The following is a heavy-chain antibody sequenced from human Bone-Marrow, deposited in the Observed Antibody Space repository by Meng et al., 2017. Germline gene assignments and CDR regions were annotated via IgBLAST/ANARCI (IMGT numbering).Heavy chain of an antibody. CDR2: ISSSGSTI. D-gene: IGHD3-16*01. CDR3: ARAPAIMITFGGVRGYGMDV. V-gene: IGHV3-48*03. Sequence: GESLKISCAASGFTFSSYEMNWVRQAPGKGLEWVSYISSSGSTIYYADSVKGRFTIPRDNAKNSLYLQMNSLRAEDTAVYYCARAPAIMITFGGVRGYGMDVWGQGTTVTVSS. CDR1: GFTFSSYE. J-gene: IGHJ6*02.